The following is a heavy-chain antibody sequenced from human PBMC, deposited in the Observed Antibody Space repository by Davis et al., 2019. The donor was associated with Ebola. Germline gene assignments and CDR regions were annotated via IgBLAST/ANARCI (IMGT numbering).Heavy chain of an antibody. Sequence: SLKISCAASGFSISTYWMHWVRQAPGKGLEWVSYISWNSVIVAYADSVKGRFTISRDNAKNSLYLQMDGLRSEDTALYYCAKDIGRRSVAGTLDYWGRGSLVTVSS. CDR1: GFSISTYW. V-gene: IGHV3-9*01. CDR3: AKDIGRRSVAGTLDY. D-gene: IGHD6-19*01. J-gene: IGHJ4*02. CDR2: ISWNSVIV.